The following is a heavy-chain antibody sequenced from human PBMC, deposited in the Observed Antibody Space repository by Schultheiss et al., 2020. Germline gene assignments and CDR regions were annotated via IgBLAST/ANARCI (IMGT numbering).Heavy chain of an antibody. CDR2: IIPIFGTA. CDR3: VTRYYYYGMDV. Sequence: SVKVSGKASGGTFSSYAISWVRQAPGQGLEWMGGIIPIFGTANYAQKFQGRVTITADESTSTAYMELSSLRSEDTAVYYCVTRYYYYGMDVWGQGTTVTVSS. J-gene: IGHJ6*02. CDR1: GGTFSSYA. V-gene: IGHV1-69*13.